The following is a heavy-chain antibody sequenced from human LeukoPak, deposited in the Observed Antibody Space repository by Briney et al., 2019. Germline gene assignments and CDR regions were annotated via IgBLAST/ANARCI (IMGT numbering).Heavy chain of an antibody. CDR1: GFTVSSNH. D-gene: IGHD6-19*01. CDR3: TRVAEAGYFDY. Sequence: GGSLRLSCAASGFTVSSNHMSWVRQAPGKGLEWVSVIYSGGSAYSADSVKGRFTISKDNSKNTLYLQMNSLRAEDTAVYYCTRVAEAGYFDYWGQGTLVTVSS. J-gene: IGHJ4*02. V-gene: IGHV3-53*01. CDR2: IYSGGSA.